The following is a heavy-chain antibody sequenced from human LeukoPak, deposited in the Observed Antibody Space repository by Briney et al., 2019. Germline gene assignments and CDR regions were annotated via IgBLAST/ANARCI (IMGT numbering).Heavy chain of an antibody. CDR3: AREGVYYYDSSGSGGYYFDY. CDR2: ISYDGSNK. D-gene: IGHD3-22*01. Sequence: PGGSLRLSCAASGFTFSSYGMHWVRQAPGKGLEWAALISYDGSNKYYANSVKGRFTISRDNSKNTLYLQMNSLRAEDTAVYYCAREGVYYYDSSGSGGYYFDYWGQGTLVTVSS. CDR1: GFTFSSYG. J-gene: IGHJ4*02. V-gene: IGHV3-33*01.